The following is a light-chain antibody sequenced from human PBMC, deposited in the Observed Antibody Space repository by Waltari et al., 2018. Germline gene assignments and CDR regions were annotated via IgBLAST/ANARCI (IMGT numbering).Light chain of an antibody. Sequence: DIQMTQSPSSLSASVGDGVTITRRASQTISTFLNWYQHKPGKAPTLLIYGATILQSGVPSRFSGSGFGTDFTLTITNVQPEDFATYYCQQTYRTPPYTFGQGTKLEIK. CDR3: QQTYRTPPYT. CDR1: QTISTF. V-gene: IGKV1-39*01. J-gene: IGKJ2*01. CDR2: GAT.